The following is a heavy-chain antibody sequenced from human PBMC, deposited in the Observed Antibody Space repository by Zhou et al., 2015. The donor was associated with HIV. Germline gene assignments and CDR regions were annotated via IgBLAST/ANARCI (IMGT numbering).Heavy chain of an antibody. CDR1: GVIFRSYV. Sequence: QVQLVQSGAEVKKPGSSVKVSCKASGVIFRSYVTSWVRQAPGQGLVWMGGIIPVLGVTKYAPEFLGRVTITADESTRTDYIELSSLRSEDTAVYYCTRLELGYYYDSSGPFDLWGRGTLVTVSS. CDR2: IIPVLGVT. D-gene: IGHD3-22*01. J-gene: IGHJ2*01. CDR3: TRLELGYYYDSSGPFDL. V-gene: IGHV1-69*01.